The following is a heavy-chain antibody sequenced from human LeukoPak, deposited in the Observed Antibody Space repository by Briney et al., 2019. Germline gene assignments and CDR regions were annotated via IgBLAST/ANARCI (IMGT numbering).Heavy chain of an antibody. Sequence: PGGTLRLSCSASGFTFSHYAMHWVRQAAGKGLEFVSGISSNGGSTYYADSLKGRFTVSRDNSNNTLYLQMSSLRAEDTAIYYCAKGPTYDSLPYYFDYWGQGTLVTVSS. V-gene: IGHV3-64D*09. CDR1: GFTFSHYA. CDR2: ISSNGGST. CDR3: AKGPTYDSLPYYFDY. D-gene: IGHD3-22*01. J-gene: IGHJ4*02.